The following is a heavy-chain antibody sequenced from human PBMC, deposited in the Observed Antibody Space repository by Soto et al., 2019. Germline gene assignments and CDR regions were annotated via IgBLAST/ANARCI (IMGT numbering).Heavy chain of an antibody. CDR3: ARDWVVAAINRDNWFDP. J-gene: IGHJ5*02. CDR2: ISAYNGNT. D-gene: IGHD2-15*01. Sequence: ASVKVSCKASGYTFTSYGISWVRQAPGQGLEWMGWISAYNGNTNYAQKLQGRVTMTTDTSTSTAYMELRSLRSDDTAVYYCARDWVVAAINRDNWFDPWAQGTLVTVSS. CDR1: GYTFTSYG. V-gene: IGHV1-18*01.